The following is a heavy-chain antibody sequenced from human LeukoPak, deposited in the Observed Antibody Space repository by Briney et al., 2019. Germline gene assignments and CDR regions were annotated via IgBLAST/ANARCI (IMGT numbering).Heavy chain of an antibody. D-gene: IGHD7-27*01. CDR3: ARGWVPDSDY. J-gene: IGHJ4*02. CDR1: GGSFSGYY. CDR2: INHSGST. Sequence: ATETLSLTCAVYGGSFSGYYWSWIRQPPGKGLEWIGEINHSGSTNYNPSLKSRVTISVDTSKNQFSLKLSSVTAADTAVYYCARGWVPDSDYWGQGTLVTVSS. V-gene: IGHV4-34*01.